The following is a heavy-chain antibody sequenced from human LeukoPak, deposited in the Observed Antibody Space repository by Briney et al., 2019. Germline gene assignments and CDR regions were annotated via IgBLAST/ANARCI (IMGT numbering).Heavy chain of an antibody. Sequence: PSETLSLTCTVSGGSILTSSYYWSWIRQPPGKGLEWIGYIYYSGSTNYNPSLKSRVTISVDTSKNQFSLKLSSVTAADTAVYYCARDRGIQLWPYYFDYWGQGTLVTVSS. CDR2: IYYSGST. V-gene: IGHV4-61*01. CDR1: GGSILTSSYY. CDR3: ARDRGIQLWPYYFDY. D-gene: IGHD5-18*01. J-gene: IGHJ4*02.